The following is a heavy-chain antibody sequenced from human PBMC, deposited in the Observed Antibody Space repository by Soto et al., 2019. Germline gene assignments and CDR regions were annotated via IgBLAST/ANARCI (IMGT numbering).Heavy chain of an antibody. CDR2: MNPNSGNT. Sequence: ASVKVSCKASGYTFTSYDINWVRQATGQGLEWMGWMNPNSGNTGYAQKFQGRVTMTRNTSISTAYVELSSLRSEDTAVYYCARGYKAGLLIDYWGQGTLVTVSS. CDR3: ARGYKAGLLIDY. V-gene: IGHV1-8*01. CDR1: GYTFTSYD. J-gene: IGHJ4*02. D-gene: IGHD2-15*01.